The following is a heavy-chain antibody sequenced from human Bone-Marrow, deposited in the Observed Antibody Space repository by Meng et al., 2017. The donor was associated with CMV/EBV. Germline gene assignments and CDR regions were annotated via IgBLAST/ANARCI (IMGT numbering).Heavy chain of an antibody. CDR2: ISGSSSYI. Sequence: GESLKISCAASGFTFSSYSMNWVRQAPGKGLEWVSSISGSSSYIYYADSVKGRFTISRDNAKNSLYLQMNSLRAEDTAVYYCARIGSYVDYWGQGILLTVPQ. V-gene: IGHV3-21*01. CDR1: GFTFSSYS. D-gene: IGHD1-26*01. CDR3: ARIGSYVDY. J-gene: IGHJ4*02.